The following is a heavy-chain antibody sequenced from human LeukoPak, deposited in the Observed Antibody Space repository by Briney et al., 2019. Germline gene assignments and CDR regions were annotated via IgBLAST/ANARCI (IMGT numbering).Heavy chain of an antibody. D-gene: IGHD6-13*01. Sequence: GGSLRLSCAASGFTFSSYTMNWVRQAPGKGLEWVSSITSSSSYIYYADSVKGRFTISRDNAKNSLYLQMNSLRAEDTAVYYCARDPDDSSSWYIWGQGTLVTVSS. CDR2: ITSSSSYI. CDR1: GFTFSSYT. V-gene: IGHV3-21*01. J-gene: IGHJ4*02. CDR3: ARDPDDSSSWYI.